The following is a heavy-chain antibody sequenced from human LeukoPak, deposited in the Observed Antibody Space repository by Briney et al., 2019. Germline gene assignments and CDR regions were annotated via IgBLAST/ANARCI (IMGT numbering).Heavy chain of an antibody. CDR1: GFTFSNAR. CDR2: IKTKTEDGAT. CDR3: TTYVGATAC. D-gene: IGHD1-26*01. J-gene: IGHJ4*02. Sequence: GGSLRLSCAASGFTFSNARMNWVRQAPGKGLEWVGRIKTKTEDGATDYSAPVKARFTISRDDSKTTLYLQMNGLKTEDTAIYYCTTYVGATACWGQGTLVTVSS. V-gene: IGHV3-15*01.